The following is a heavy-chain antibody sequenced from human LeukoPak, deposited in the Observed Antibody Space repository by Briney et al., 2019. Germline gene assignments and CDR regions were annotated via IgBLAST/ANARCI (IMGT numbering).Heavy chain of an antibody. V-gene: IGHV4-59*01. CDR3: ARGIAAAGTFRY. D-gene: IGHD6-13*01. CDR1: GGSISSYY. J-gene: IGHJ4*02. CDR2: IYYSGST. Sequence: SETLSLTCTVSGGSISSYYWSWIRQPPGKGLEWIGYIYYSGSTNYNPSLKRRVTISVDTSKNQFSLKLSSVTAADTAVYYCARGIAAAGTFRYWGQGTLVTVSS.